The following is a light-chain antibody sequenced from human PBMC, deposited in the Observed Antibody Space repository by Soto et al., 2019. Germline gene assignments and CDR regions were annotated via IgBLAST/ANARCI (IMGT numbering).Light chain of an antibody. CDR1: SSDVGGYNY. V-gene: IGLV2-14*01. Sequence: QSVLTQPASVSGSPGQSITICCTGTSSDVGGYNYVSWYQQHPGKAPKLMIYEVSNRPSGVSNRFSGSKSGNTASLTISGLQAEDEADYYCSSYTSSSVYVFGTGTKLTVL. CDR2: EVS. J-gene: IGLJ1*01. CDR3: SSYTSSSVYV.